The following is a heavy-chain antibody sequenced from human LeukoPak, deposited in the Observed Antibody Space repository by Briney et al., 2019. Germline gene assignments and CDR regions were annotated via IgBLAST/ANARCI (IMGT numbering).Heavy chain of an antibody. J-gene: IGHJ3*02. CDR2: IYFSGSS. V-gene: IGHV4-59*08. D-gene: IGHD2-21*02. Sequence: SETLSLTCTVSGGSISTYYWSWIRQSPGKGLEWIGYIYFSGSSNYNPSLKSRVTISVDTSKNQFSLNLSSVTAADTAVYYCARMVIRAYCCSGDCYEHAFDIWGQGTMVTVSS. CDR1: GGSISTYY. CDR3: ARMVIRAYCCSGDCYEHAFDI.